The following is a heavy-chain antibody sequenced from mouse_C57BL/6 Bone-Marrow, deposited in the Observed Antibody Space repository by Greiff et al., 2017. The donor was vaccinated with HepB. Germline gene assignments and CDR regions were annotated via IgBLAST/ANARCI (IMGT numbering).Heavy chain of an antibody. CDR1: GYTFTDYY. Sequence: VKLMESGAELVRPGASVKLSCKASGYTFTDYYINWVKQRPGQGLEWIARIYPGSGNTYYNEKFKGKATLTAEKSSSTAYMQLSSLTSEDSAVYFCARCPYGNYLYYYAMDYWGQGTSVTVSS. CDR3: ARCPYGNYLYYYAMDY. J-gene: IGHJ4*01. D-gene: IGHD2-1*01. CDR2: IYPGSGNT. V-gene: IGHV1-76*01.